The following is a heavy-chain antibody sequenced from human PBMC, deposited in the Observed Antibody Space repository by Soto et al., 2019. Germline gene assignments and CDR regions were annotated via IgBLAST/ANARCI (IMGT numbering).Heavy chain of an antibody. CDR2: ITSSSSTI. CDR1: GLSFSDYY. J-gene: IGHJ5*02. Sequence: PGGSLRLSCAASGLSFSDYYMSWIRQAPGKGLEWIAYITSSSSTIYYADSVKGRFTISRDNAKNSLYLQMNSLRAEDTAVYYCARHPERIAKIGWFDPWGQGTLVTVSS. D-gene: IGHD6-13*01. V-gene: IGHV3-11*04. CDR3: ARHPERIAKIGWFDP.